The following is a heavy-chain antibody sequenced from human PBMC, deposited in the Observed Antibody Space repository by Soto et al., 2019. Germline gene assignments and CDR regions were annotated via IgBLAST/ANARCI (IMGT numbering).Heavy chain of an antibody. CDR2: IIPILDKP. V-gene: IGHV1-69*01. D-gene: IGHD3-16*02. Sequence: QVQLVQPGVEVREPGSAVKVSCKASGGTFKMFAMHWVRQAPGQGLEWMGGIIPILDKPTYAQKFQGRVTITVDDSTSTAYMQLAILRSDDTAVYYCTRSIGSGGVVGGFDYWGQGTLVTVSS. CDR3: TRSIGSGGVVGGFDY. J-gene: IGHJ4*02. CDR1: GGTFKMFA.